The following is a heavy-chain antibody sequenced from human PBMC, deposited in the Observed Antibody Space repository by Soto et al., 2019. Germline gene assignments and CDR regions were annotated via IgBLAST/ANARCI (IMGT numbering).Heavy chain of an antibody. J-gene: IGHJ6*04. Sequence: GGSLRLSCAASGFTFSSYALGWVRQAPWKGLEWVSAISGSGGSTYYADSVKGRFNISRDNSKNTLYLQMNSLRAEDTAVYYCAKDYDSSGYYYVRYYYYGMDVWGNGT. V-gene: IGHV3-23*01. CDR3: AKDYDSSGYYYVRYYYYGMDV. CDR2: ISGSGGST. CDR1: GFTFSSYA. D-gene: IGHD3-22*01.